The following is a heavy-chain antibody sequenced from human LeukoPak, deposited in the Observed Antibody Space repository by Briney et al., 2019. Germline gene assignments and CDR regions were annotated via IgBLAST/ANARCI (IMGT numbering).Heavy chain of an antibody. V-gene: IGHV1-18*01. J-gene: IGHJ4*02. D-gene: IGHD3-22*01. Sequence: ASVKVSCKASGYTFTSYGISWVRQAPGQGLEWMGWISAYNGNTNYAQKLQGRVTMTTDTSTSTAYMELRSLRSDDTAVYYCATTPGEDYYDSSGYFDYWGQETLVTVSS. CDR2: ISAYNGNT. CDR3: ATTPGEDYYDSSGYFDY. CDR1: GYTFTSYG.